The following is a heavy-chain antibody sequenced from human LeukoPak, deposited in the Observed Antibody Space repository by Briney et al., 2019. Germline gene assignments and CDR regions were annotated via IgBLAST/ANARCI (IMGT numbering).Heavy chain of an antibody. J-gene: IGHJ4*02. V-gene: IGHV3-30*02. Sequence: GGSLRLSCAASGFTFNNFGMHWVRQAPGKGLEWVAFMGYEGIHKYYADSVKGRFTISKDNTKATLYLQMNSLRPEDTAVYYCARDLHGGYSSDYWGQGTLVTVSS. CDR1: GFTFNNFG. CDR3: ARDLHGGYSSDY. D-gene: IGHD4-23*01. CDR2: MGYEGIHK.